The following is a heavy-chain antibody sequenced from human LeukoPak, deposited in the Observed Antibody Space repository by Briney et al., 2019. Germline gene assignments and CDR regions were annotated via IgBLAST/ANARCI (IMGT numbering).Heavy chain of an antibody. V-gene: IGHV4-4*07. D-gene: IGHD3-10*01. CDR1: GASISSYY. J-gene: IGHJ4*02. CDR3: ARDLNYRLESGYYFDY. CDR2: IYNSGRT. Sequence: SETLSLTCSVSGASISSYYWSWVRQPAGKGLEWIGRIYNSGRTNYNPYLKSRVTMSFDTSKNKSSHKQSTVTAADTAVYYCARDLNYRLESGYYFDYWGQGTLVTVSS.